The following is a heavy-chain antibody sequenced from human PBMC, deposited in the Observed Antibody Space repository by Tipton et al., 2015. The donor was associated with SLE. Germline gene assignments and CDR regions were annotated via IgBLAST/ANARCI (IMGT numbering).Heavy chain of an antibody. CDR2: IYPGDSDA. CDR3: ARHATEVTGGDY. Sequence: QLVQSGPEVKKAGESLKISCKGSGYRFTSHWIAWVRQMPGKGLEWMGIIYPGDSDARYSPSFQGQVTISVDKSINPAYLQWSSLQAADTAMYYCARHATEVTGGDYWGQGTLVTVSS. V-gene: IGHV5-51*01. J-gene: IGHJ4*02. CDR1: GYRFTSHW. D-gene: IGHD2-21*02.